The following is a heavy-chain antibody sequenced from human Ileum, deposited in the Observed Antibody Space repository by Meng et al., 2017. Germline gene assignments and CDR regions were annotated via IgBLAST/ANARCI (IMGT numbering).Heavy chain of an antibody. CDR2: TYYRSKWFN. CDR1: GDSVSSNSAA. Sequence: VPRPPTGPGLVTPSQTLSLTCAISGDSVSSNSAAWNWIRQSPSRGLEWLGRTYYRSKWFNEYAVSVKSRITINPDTSENQFSLQLNSVTPEDAAVYYCARGGGSYYHFDYWGQGTLVTVSS. V-gene: IGHV6-1*01. J-gene: IGHJ4*02. CDR3: ARGGGSYYHFDY. D-gene: IGHD1-26*01.